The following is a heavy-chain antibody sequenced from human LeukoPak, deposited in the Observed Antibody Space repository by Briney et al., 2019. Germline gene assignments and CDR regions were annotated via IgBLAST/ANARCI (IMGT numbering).Heavy chain of an antibody. CDR3: ARRLDY. CDR2: IYTSGST. D-gene: IGHD2-21*01. Sequence: SETLSLTCTVSGGSISSGSYYWSWIRQPAGKGLEWIGRIYTSGSTNYNPSLKSRVTISVDTSKNQFSLKLSSVTAADTAVYYCARRLDYWGQGTLVTVSS. V-gene: IGHV4-61*02. J-gene: IGHJ4*02. CDR1: GGSISSGSYY.